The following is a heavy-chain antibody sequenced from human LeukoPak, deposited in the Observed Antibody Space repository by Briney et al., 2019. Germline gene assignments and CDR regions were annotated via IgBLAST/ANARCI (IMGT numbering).Heavy chain of an antibody. CDR2: INHSGST. V-gene: IGHV4-34*01. Sequence: SETLSLTCAVYGGSFSGYYWSWIRQPPGKGLEWIGEINHSGSTNYNPSLKSRVTISVDTSKNQFSLKLSSVTAADTAVYYCARVAPGYCSGTSCYTGGATGWFDPWGQGTLVTVSS. D-gene: IGHD2-2*02. CDR1: GGSFSGYY. CDR3: ARVAPGYCSGTSCYTGGATGWFDP. J-gene: IGHJ5*02.